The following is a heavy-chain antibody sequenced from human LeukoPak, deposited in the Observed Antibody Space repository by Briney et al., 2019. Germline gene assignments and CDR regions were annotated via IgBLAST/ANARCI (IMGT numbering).Heavy chain of an antibody. D-gene: IGHD3-22*01. CDR3: ARAPEGYYASSGYFSGWFDP. CDR2: INPNSGGT. V-gene: IGHV1-2*02. Sequence: ASVKVSCKASGYTFTGYYMHWVRQAPGQGLEWMGWINPNSGGTNYAQKFQGRVTMTRDTSISTAYMELSRLRSDDTAVYYCARAPEGYYASSGYFSGWFDPWGQGTLVTVSS. CDR1: GYTFTGYY. J-gene: IGHJ5*02.